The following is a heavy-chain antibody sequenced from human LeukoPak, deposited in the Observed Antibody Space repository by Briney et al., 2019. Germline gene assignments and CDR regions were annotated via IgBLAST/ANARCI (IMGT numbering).Heavy chain of an antibody. D-gene: IGHD2-15*01. CDR2: IWSDGSEE. J-gene: IGHJ4*02. CDR3: ARVFCTGGSCYGPFDY. CDR1: GFTFSSSG. V-gene: IGHV3-33*08. Sequence: LVKSGGGVVQPGRSLRLSCAASGFTFSSSGMHWVRQAPGKGLEWVAVIWSDGSEEYYADSVKGRFSISRDNSRNTVYVQMNSLRVEDTAIYYCARVFCTGGSCYGPFDYWGQGTLVTVSS.